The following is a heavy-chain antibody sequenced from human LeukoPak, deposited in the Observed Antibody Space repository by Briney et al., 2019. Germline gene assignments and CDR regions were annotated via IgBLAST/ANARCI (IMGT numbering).Heavy chain of an antibody. CDR1: GFSLSTSGVG. V-gene: IGHV2-5*02. CDR2: IYWDDDK. Sequence: SGPTLVKPTQTLTLTCTFSGFSLSTSGVGVGWIRQPPGKALEWLALIYWDDDKRYSPSLKSRLTITKDTSKNQVVLTMTNMDPVDTATYYCAHSMGPYGDYSFGAVGFDYWGQGTLVTVSS. CDR3: AHSMGPYGDYSFGAVGFDY. J-gene: IGHJ4*02. D-gene: IGHD4-17*01.